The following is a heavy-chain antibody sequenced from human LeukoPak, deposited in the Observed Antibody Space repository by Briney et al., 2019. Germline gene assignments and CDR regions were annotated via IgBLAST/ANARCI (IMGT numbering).Heavy chain of an antibody. CDR3: AKELAAGGPQDY. Sequence: GRSLRLSCAASGFTFSSFGMHWARQAPGKGLEWVTVISYDGSKKYYADSVEGRFTISRDNSKNTLYLQMNSLRVEDTAVYYCAKELAAGGPQDYWGQGTLVTVSS. CDR1: GFTFSSFG. J-gene: IGHJ4*02. V-gene: IGHV3-30*18. CDR2: ISYDGSKK. D-gene: IGHD6-13*01.